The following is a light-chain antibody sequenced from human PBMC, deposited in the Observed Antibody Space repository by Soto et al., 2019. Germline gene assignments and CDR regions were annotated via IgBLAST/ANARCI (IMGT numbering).Light chain of an antibody. CDR3: CSYAGTYTHYV. J-gene: IGLJ1*01. CDR2: DVN. V-gene: IGLV2-11*01. Sequence: QSVLTQPRSVSGSPGQSVTISCTGNSNDVGGYIFVSWYQQHPGKAPKLMIYDVNKRPSGVPCRFSGSKSGNTASLTISGLQAEDEADYYCCSYAGTYTHYVFGTGTKVTVL. CDR1: SNDVGGYIF.